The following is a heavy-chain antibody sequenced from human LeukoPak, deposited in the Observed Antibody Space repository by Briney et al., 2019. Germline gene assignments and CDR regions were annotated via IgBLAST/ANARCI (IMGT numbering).Heavy chain of an antibody. CDR2: INSDGSST. J-gene: IGHJ4*02. V-gene: IGHV3-74*01. CDR1: GFTFNSYW. Sequence: PGVSLRLSCAASGFTFNSYWMHWVRHAPGKGLVWLSRINSDGSSTIYADSVKGRFTISRDNAKNKLYLQMNGLRAEDTAVYYCARGNSGYDLDLRFDYWGQGTLVSVSS. CDR3: ARGNSGYDLDLRFDY. D-gene: IGHD5-12*01.